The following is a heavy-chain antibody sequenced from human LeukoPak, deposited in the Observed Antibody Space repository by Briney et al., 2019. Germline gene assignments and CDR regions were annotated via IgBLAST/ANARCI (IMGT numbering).Heavy chain of an antibody. V-gene: IGHV4-34*01. D-gene: IGHD3-22*01. CDR1: GGSFSGYY. CDR2: INHSGSI. Sequence: SKTLSLTCAVYGGSFSGYYWSWIRQPPGKGLEWIGEINHSGSINYNPSLKSRVTISVDTSKNQFSLKLSSVTAADTAVYYCARHRGYYDSSHFYWGQGTLVTVSS. J-gene: IGHJ4*02. CDR3: ARHRGYYDSSHFY.